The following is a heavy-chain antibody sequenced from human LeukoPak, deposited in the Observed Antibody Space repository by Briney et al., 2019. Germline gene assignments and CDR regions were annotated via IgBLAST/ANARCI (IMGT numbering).Heavy chain of an antibody. CDR2: IYYSGST. D-gene: IGHD3-3*01. Sequence: SETLSLTCTVSGGSISSSSYYWGWIRQPPGKGLEWIGSIYYSGSTYYNPSLKSRVTISVDTSKNQFSLKLSSVTAADTAVYYCARLGIRGYDFWSGYGFYFDYWGQGTLATVSS. CDR3: ARLGIRGYDFWSGYGFYFDY. J-gene: IGHJ4*02. CDR1: GGSISSSSYY. V-gene: IGHV4-39*01.